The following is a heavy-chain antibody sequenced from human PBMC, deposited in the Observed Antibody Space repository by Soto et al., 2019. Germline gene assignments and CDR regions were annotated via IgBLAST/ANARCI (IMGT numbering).Heavy chain of an antibody. CDR3: ARLGDCTKGVCTYYYYMDV. CDR1: GYSFTSYW. V-gene: IGHV5-51*01. D-gene: IGHD2-8*01. CDR2: IYPGDSDT. J-gene: IGHJ6*03. Sequence: PGESLKISCKGSGYSFTSYWIGWVRQMPGKGLEWMGIIYPGDSDTRYSPSFQGQVTISADKSISTAYLQWSSLKASDTAMYYCARLGDCTKGVCTYYYYMDVWGKGTTVTVSS.